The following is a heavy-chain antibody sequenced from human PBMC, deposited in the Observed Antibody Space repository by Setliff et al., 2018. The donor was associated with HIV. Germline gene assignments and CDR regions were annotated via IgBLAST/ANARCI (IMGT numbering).Heavy chain of an antibody. J-gene: IGHJ3*02. D-gene: IGHD2-8*01. CDR3: ARLESGVFDI. V-gene: IGHV4-38-2*01. Sequence: SETLSLTCAVSGYSIISGSYWAWIRQPPGKGLEWIGHIYHTGSPYSNPSLKRRVTISVDTSKNQCSLKLTSVTAADTSVYYCARLESGVFDIWGQGTMVTVSS. CDR1: GYSIISGSY. CDR2: IYHTGSP.